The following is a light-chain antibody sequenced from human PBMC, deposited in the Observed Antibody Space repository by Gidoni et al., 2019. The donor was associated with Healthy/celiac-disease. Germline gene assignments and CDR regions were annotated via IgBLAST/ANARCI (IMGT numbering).Light chain of an antibody. Sequence: IVLTQSSATLSLSPGERATLACRASQSVSSYLAWYQQKPGQAPRHLIYDANNRATGNPARFSGSGSGTDFTLTISSLEPEDFAVYYCQQRSNWPPGGTFGQGTRLEIK. V-gene: IGKV3-11*01. CDR3: QQRSNWPPGGT. CDR2: DAN. J-gene: IGKJ5*01. CDR1: QSVSSY.